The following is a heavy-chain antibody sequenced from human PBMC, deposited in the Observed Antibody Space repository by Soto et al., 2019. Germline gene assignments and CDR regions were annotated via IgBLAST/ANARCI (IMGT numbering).Heavy chain of an antibody. CDR1: GFTLSSYW. Sequence: GGSLRLSCAASGFTLSSYWMHWVRQAPGKGLVWVSRINSDGSSTSYADSVKGRFTISRDNAKNTLYLQMNSLRAEDTAVYYCTSGPPMYCSSSSCYASPFDYWGQGTLVTVS. CDR3: TSGPPMYCSSSSCYASPFDY. D-gene: IGHD2-2*01. J-gene: IGHJ4*02. V-gene: IGHV3-74*01. CDR2: INSDGSST.